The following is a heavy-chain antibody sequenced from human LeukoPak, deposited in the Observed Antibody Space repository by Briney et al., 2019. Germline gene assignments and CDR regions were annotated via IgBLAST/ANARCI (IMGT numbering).Heavy chain of an antibody. CDR3: ARGGYRYGYDY. CDR2: IYSGGST. D-gene: IGHD5-18*01. CDR1: GFTVSSNY. V-gene: IGHV3-66*01. J-gene: IGHJ4*02. Sequence: PGGSLRLSCAASGFTVSSNYMSWVRQAPGKGLEWVSVIYSGGSTYYPDSVKGRFTISRDNSKNTLYLQMNTLRAEDTAVYYCARGGYRYGYDYWGQGTLVTVSS.